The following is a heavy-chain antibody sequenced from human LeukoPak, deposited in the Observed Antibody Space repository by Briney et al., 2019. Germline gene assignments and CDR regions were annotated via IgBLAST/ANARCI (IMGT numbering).Heavy chain of an antibody. D-gene: IGHD2-15*01. CDR3: ARSTLGYCSGGSCSWFDP. CDR2: VYYSGTT. J-gene: IGHJ5*02. Sequence: SETLSLTCTVSGGSISTYYWSWIRQHPGKGLEWIGYVYYSGTTNYNPSLKSRVTISGDTSKNQFSLKLSSVTAADTAVYYCARSTLGYCSGGSCSWFDPWGQRTLVTVSS. CDR1: GGSISTYY. V-gene: IGHV4-59*01.